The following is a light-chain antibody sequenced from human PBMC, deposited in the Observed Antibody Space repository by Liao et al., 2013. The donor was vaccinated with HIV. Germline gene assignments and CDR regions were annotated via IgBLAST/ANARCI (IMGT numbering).Light chain of an antibody. CDR3: QAWDSSTVWV. CDR2: QDT. J-gene: IGLJ3*02. CDR1: NIGSKS. V-gene: IGLV3-21*01. Sequence: SYELTQPPSVSVAPGKTASITCGGNNIGSKSVHWYQQKPGQSPVLVIYQDTKRPSGIPERFSGSNSGNTATLTISGTQAMDEADYYCQAWDSSTVWVFGGGTKLTVL.